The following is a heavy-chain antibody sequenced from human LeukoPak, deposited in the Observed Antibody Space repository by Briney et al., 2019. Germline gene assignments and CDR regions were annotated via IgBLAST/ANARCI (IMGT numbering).Heavy chain of an antibody. V-gene: IGHV3-48*04. CDR2: ISSSSSTI. CDR1: GFTFSSYS. D-gene: IGHD6-13*01. Sequence: PGGSLRLSCAASGFTFSSYSMNWVRRAPGKGLEWVSYISSSSSTIYYADSVKGRFTISRDNAKNSLYLQMNSLRAEDTAVYYCARFPYSSSWHEAYYYYGMDVWGQGTTVTVSS. CDR3: ARFPYSSSWHEAYYYYGMDV. J-gene: IGHJ6*02.